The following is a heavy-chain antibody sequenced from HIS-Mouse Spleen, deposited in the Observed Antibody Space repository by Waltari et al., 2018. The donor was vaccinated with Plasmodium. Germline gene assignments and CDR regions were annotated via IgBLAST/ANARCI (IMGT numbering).Heavy chain of an antibody. CDR3: ARDQNPYGSGSYDY. Sequence: QVQLQESGPGLVKPSETLSLTCTVSGGSLSSYYWSWIRQPPGKGLEWIGYIYYSGSTNYNPSLKSRVTISVDTSKNQFSLKLSSVTAADTAVYYCARDQNPYGSGSYDYWGQGTLVTVSS. CDR2: IYYSGST. V-gene: IGHV4-59*01. D-gene: IGHD3-10*01. CDR1: GGSLSSYY. J-gene: IGHJ4*02.